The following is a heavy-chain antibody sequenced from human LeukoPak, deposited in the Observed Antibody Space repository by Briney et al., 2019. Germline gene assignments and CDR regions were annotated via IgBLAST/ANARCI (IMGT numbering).Heavy chain of an antibody. J-gene: IGHJ4*02. CDR3: ARDEKTDDGGGYAPRFDQ. CDR1: GYSISSYY. D-gene: IGHD3-22*01. V-gene: IGHV4-4*07. CDR2: VYTTGST. Sequence: SETLSLTCTVSGYSISSYYWSWIRQPAGKGLEWIVRVYTTGSTNYNPSLKSRVSMSVDTSNNQFSLNLNSVTAADTAVYYCARDEKTDDGGGYAPRFDQWGRGALVTVSS.